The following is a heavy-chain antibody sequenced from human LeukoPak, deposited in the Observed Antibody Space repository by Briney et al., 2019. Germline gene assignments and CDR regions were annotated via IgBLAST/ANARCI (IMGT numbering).Heavy chain of an antibody. V-gene: IGHV3-21*01. Sequence: PGGALRLSCAASGFTFSSYSMNWVRQAPGKGLEWVSSISSSSSYIYYADSVKGRFTISRDNAKNSLYLQMNSLRAEDTAVYYCGRDHVDTIGAFDIWGQGTMVTVSS. D-gene: IGHD5-18*01. J-gene: IGHJ3*02. CDR2: ISSSSSYI. CDR3: GRDHVDTIGAFDI. CDR1: GFTFSSYS.